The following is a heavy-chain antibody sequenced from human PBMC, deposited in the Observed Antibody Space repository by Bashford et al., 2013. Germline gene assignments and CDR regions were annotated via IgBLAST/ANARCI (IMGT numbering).Heavy chain of an antibody. D-gene: IGHD5/OR15-5a*01. CDR2: IYYSGST. Sequence: WIRQPPGKGLEWIGYIYYSGSTNYNPSLESRVTISVDTSKNQFSLKLSSVTAADTAVYYCARLWRNAVSHWHFDYVGPGNPGHRLL. J-gene: IGHJ4*02. CDR3: ARLWRNAVSHWHFDY. V-gene: IGHV4-59*12.